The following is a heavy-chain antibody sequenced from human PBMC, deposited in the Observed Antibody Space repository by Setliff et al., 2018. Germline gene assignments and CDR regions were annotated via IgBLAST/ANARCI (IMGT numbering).Heavy chain of an antibody. D-gene: IGHD3-3*01. CDR3: RFWSSYYKNDY. CDR1: GYSISSGHL. Sequence: PSETLSLTCVVSGYSISSGHLWGWLRQPPGKGLEWLGNIFHSGSTYSNPTLNSRVTMSVDTSKNQFSLKLSSVTAADTAVYYCRFWSSYYKNDYWAQGTLVTVSS. J-gene: IGHJ4*02. V-gene: IGHV4-38-2*01. CDR2: IFHSGST.